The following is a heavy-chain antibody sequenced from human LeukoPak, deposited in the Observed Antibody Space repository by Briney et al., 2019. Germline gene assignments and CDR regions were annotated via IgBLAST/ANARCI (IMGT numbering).Heavy chain of an antibody. CDR2: IDATSSYI. D-gene: IGHD3-22*01. CDR3: ASSGVSYYYDNSGYFGM. J-gene: IGHJ4*02. CDR1: GFNFKTHT. V-gene: IGHV3-21*01. Sequence: PGGSLRLSCSASGFNFKTHTMNWVRQAPGKGLEWVSSIDATSSYIYYADSVKGRFTISRDNSKNSLYLQMNSLRADDTAEYFCASSGVSYYYDNSGYFGMWGQGTQVTVSS.